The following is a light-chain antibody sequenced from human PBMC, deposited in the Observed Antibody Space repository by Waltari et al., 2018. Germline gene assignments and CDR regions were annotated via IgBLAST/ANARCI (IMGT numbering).Light chain of an antibody. CDR1: QGIGSW. CDR3: RQANSFPRN. Sequence: IQMTHSPSSVSASVGDRVAITCRSSQGIGSWLVWYQQKPGEAAKLLIYGTSTVKRGVPSRFSGSGSGTDFTLTISSLQPEDCATYDGRQANSFPRNFGQGTRVDMK. J-gene: IGKJ5*01. CDR2: GTS. V-gene: IGKV1-12*01.